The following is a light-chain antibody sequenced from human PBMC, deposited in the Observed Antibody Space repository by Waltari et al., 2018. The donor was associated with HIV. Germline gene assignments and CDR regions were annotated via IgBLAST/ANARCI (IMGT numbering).Light chain of an antibody. J-gene: IGLJ2*01. CDR1: SNTSYS. Sequence: SSELTQEPAVSVALGQTVRITCQGDSNTSYSVSWYHQKPGQAPVLVIYGKNSRPSGIPDRFSGAGSGDTYSLTITGAQSEDEGDYYCSSRDSNGDHLVVFGGGTKLTVL. CDR2: GKN. V-gene: IGLV3-19*01. CDR3: SSRDSNGDHLVV.